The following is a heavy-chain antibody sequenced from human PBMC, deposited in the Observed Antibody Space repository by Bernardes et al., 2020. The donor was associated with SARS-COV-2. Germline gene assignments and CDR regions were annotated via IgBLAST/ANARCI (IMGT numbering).Heavy chain of an antibody. CDR3: ARGGNYYLDY. CDR1: GFSFSTSL. V-gene: IGHV3-74*01. Sequence: GGSLRLSCAASGFSFSTSLMHWVRQAPGKGLVWVSRIDDAATTRNYADAVKGRFTVSRDNAKNTLYLQMDSLTDEDAAFYYCARGGNYYLDYWGQGTLVTVSS. CDR2: IDDAATTR. D-gene: IGHD1-26*01. J-gene: IGHJ4*02.